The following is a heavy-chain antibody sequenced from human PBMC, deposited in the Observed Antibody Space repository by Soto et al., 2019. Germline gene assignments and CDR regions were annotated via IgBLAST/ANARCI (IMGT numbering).Heavy chain of an antibody. CDR2: ISWNSGSI. Sequence: EVQLVESGGGLVQPGRSLRLSCAASGFTFDDYAMHWVRQAPGKGLEWVSGISWNSGSIGYADSVKGRFTISRDNAKNSLYLQMNSLRAEDTALYYCTTLEESYFDYWGQGTLVTVSS. CDR3: TTLEESYFDY. D-gene: IGHD3-10*01. CDR1: GFTFDDYA. V-gene: IGHV3-9*01. J-gene: IGHJ4*02.